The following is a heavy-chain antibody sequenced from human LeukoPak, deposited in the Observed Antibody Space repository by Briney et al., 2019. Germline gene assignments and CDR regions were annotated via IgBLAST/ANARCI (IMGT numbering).Heavy chain of an antibody. V-gene: IGHV3-15*01. CDR2: IKSKTDGGTT. D-gene: IGHD6-13*01. CDR3: TTAALYSSSSYVFDI. J-gene: IGHJ3*02. Sequence: PGGSLRLSCAASGFTFSNAWMSWVRQAPGKGLEWVGRIKSKTDGGTTDYAAPVKGRFTISRDDSKNTLYLQMNSLKTEDTAVYYCTTAALYSSSSYVFDIWGQGTMFTVFS. CDR1: GFTFSNAW.